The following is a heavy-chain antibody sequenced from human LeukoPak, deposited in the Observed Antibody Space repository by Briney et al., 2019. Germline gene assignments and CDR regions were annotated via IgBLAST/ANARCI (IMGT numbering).Heavy chain of an antibody. CDR2: IYARDYDT. Sequence: GESLKISCKGSGFTSTNYWIAWVRQVPGKALEWMGIIYARDYDTRYSPSFQGGQVTISADKSFTSVYLQWSSLKASDTAMYYCARPSGYYYSGDPVLWGQGTLVTVSS. CDR3: ARPSGYYYSGDPVL. D-gene: IGHD3-22*01. J-gene: IGHJ4*02. V-gene: IGHV5-51*01. CDR1: GFTSTNYW.